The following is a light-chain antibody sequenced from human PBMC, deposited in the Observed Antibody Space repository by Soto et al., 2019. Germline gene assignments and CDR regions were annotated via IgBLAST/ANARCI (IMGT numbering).Light chain of an antibody. J-gene: IGLJ2*01. V-gene: IGLV2-14*01. CDR2: DVS. CDR1: SSDVGGYNY. CDR3: SSYTSSNVV. Sequence: LTQPASVSGSPGQSITISCTGTSSDVGGYNYVSWYQQHPGKAPKLMIYDVSNRPSGVSNRFSGSKSGNTASLTISGLQAEDEADYYCSSYTSSNVVFGGGTKVTVL.